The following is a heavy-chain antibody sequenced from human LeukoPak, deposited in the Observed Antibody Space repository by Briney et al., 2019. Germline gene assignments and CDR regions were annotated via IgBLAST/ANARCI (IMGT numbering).Heavy chain of an antibody. V-gene: IGHV1-18*01. CDR1: GYTFTSYG. CDR3: AREDSTGYSSLDY. Sequence: GASVKVSCKASGYTFTSYGISWVRQAPGQGLEWMGWISGYNGNTNNAHKFQARVTMTRETSISTAYMELSRLRSDDTAVYYCAREDSTGYSSLDYWGQGTLVTVSS. CDR2: ISGYNGNT. J-gene: IGHJ4*02. D-gene: IGHD3-22*01.